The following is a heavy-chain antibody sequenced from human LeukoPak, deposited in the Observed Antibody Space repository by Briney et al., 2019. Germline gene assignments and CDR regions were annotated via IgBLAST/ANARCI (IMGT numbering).Heavy chain of an antibody. CDR1: GGSISSYY. V-gene: IGHV4-59*01. CDR3: ASLTGRFLVGATKEGAFDI. D-gene: IGHD1-26*01. CDR2: IYYSGST. Sequence: SETLSLTCTVSGGSISSYYWSWIRQPPGKGLEWIGYIYYSGSTNYNPSLKSRVTISVDTSKNQFSLKLSSVTAADTAVYYCASLTGRFLVGATKEGAFDIWGQGTMVTVS. J-gene: IGHJ3*02.